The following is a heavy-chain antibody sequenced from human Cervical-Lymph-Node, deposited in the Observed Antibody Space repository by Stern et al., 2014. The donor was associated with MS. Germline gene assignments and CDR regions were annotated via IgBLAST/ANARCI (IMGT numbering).Heavy chain of an antibody. Sequence: VHLVESGAEVKKPGASVKVTCKTSENTFTGYYIHWVRQAPGQGLEWMGWINPNSGATNYAQRFQDRVSLTSDTSNSLAYMELDRLTSGDTAVYYCARISLGSGIDYWGQGSLVTVPS. CDR3: ARISLGSGIDY. V-gene: IGHV1-2*02. J-gene: IGHJ4*02. CDR1: ENTFTGYY. CDR2: INPNSGAT. D-gene: IGHD1-26*01.